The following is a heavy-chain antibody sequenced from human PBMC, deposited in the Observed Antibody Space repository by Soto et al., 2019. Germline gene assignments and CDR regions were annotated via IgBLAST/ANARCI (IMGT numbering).Heavy chain of an antibody. D-gene: IGHD3-3*01. V-gene: IGHV1-18*01. J-gene: IGHJ6*03. CDR3: ARDPGYDFWSGYLGYYYMDV. CDR2: ISAYNGNT. Sequence: ASVKVSCKASGYTFTSYGISWVRQAPGQGLEWMGWISAYNGNTNYAQKPQGRVTMTTDTSTSTAYMELRSLRSDDTAVYYCARDPGYDFWSGYLGYYYMDVWGKGTTVTVSS. CDR1: GYTFTSYG.